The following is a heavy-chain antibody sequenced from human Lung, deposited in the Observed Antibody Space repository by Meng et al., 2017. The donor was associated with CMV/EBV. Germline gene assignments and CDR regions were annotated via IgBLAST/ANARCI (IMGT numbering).Heavy chain of an antibody. CDR1: GFTFSDYS. Sequence: GGSXRLXCAASGFTFSDYSLNWVRQAPGKGLEWISYISFSGTTMYYADSVKGRFTISRDYAKNSLYLQMNSLRAEDTAVYYCARNWGYNDGTSYYWGMFDYWXQGTLVT. V-gene: IGHV3-48*04. J-gene: IGHJ4*02. D-gene: IGHD3-22*01. CDR2: ISFSGTTM. CDR3: ARNWGYNDGTSYYWGMFDY.